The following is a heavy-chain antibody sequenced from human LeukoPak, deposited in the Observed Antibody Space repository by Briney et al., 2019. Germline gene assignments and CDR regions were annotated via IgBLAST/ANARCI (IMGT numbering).Heavy chain of an antibody. V-gene: IGHV3-30*14. CDR3: ASRATVTTDRFWFDP. D-gene: IGHD4-11*01. J-gene: IGHJ5*02. CDR1: GFTFSSYA. CDR2: ISYDGSNK. Sequence: GGSLRLSCAASGFTFSSYAMHWVRQTPGKGLEWVAVISYDGSNKYYADSVKGRFTISRDNSKNTLYLQMNSLRAEDTAVYYCASRATVTTDRFWFDPWGQGTLVTVSS.